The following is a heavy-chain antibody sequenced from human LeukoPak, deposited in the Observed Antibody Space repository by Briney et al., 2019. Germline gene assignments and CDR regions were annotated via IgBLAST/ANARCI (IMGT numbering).Heavy chain of an antibody. CDR2: FDYRGNT. CDR1: GFTFSDYE. V-gene: IGHV4-38-2*01. CDR3: ARSEYSYGADAFDI. Sequence: PGGSLRLSCVATGFTFSDYEMNWVRQAPGKGLEWIGSFDYRGNTYYNPSLQSRVTISVDTSKSQFSLRLSSVTAADTAVYYCARSEYSYGADAFDIWGQGTMVTVSS. D-gene: IGHD5-18*01. J-gene: IGHJ3*02.